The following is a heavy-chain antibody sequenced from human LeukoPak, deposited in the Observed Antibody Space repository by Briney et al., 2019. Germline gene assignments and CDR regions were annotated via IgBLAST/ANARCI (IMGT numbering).Heavy chain of an antibody. CDR3: ARDPRVGATPSPNWFDP. CDR2: ISSSSSYI. D-gene: IGHD1-26*01. J-gene: IGHJ5*02. CDR1: GFTFSSYS. Sequence: GGSLRLSCAASGFTFSSYSMNWVRQAPGKGLEWVSSISSSSSYIYYAYSVKSRFTISTDNAKNSLYLQMNSLRAEDTAVSYCARDPRVGATPSPNWFDPWGQGTLVTVSS. V-gene: IGHV3-21*01.